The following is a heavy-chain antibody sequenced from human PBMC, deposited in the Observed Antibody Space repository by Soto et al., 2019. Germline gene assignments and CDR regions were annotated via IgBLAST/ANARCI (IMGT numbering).Heavy chain of an antibody. V-gene: IGHV3-48*03. D-gene: IGHD1-1*01. CDR2: ISSSGSTI. Sequence: GGSLKLSCAASGFTFSSYEMNWVRQAPGKGLQWVSYISSSGSTIYYADSVKGRFTISRDNAKNSLYLQMNGLRAEDTAVYYCARDSPVQMLFSGSSYYYGMDVWGQGTTVTVS. CDR3: ARDSPVQMLFSGSSYYYGMDV. J-gene: IGHJ6*02. CDR1: GFTFSSYE.